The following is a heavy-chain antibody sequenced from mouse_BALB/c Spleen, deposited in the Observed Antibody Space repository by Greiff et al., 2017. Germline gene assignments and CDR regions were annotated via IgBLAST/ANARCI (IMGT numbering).Heavy chain of an antibody. V-gene: IGHV3-6*02. Sequence: EVKLLESGPGLVKPSQSLSLTCSVTGYSITSGYYWTWIRQFPGNKLEWMGSISYDGRNNYHPSLTNRISITRDTSKNQFFLKLTSVTTEDTATYDCARPRTDLLWTWFADWGQGTLGTGSA. CDR2: ISYDGRN. CDR1: GYSITSGYY. CDR3: ARPRTDLLWTWFAD. J-gene: IGHJ3*01. D-gene: IGHD2-1*01.